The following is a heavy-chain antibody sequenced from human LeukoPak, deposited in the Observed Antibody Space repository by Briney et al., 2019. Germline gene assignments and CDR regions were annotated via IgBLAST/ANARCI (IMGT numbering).Heavy chain of an antibody. Sequence: GGSLRLSCAASGFTFSRYSMNWVRQAPGKGLEWVSGITGSGSTTYYADSVKGRFTISRDNSKNTLYLQMNSPRAEDTAAYYCAKDGNWARFETWGQGTLVTVSS. J-gene: IGHJ5*02. D-gene: IGHD7-27*01. CDR3: AKDGNWARFET. CDR1: GFTFSRYS. CDR2: ITGSGSTT. V-gene: IGHV3-23*01.